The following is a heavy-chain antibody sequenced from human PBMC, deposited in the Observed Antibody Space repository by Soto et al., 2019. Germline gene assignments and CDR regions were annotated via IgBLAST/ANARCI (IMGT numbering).Heavy chain of an antibody. Sequence: QVQLVQSGAEVKKPGASVKVSCKASGYTFTSYYMHWVRQAPGQGLEWMGIINPSGGSTSYAQKLQGRVTMTRDTSTSTVYMELSSLRSEDTAVYYCARSRIAVATIDYWGQGTLVTVSS. CDR3: ARSRIAVATIDY. V-gene: IGHV1-46*03. CDR2: INPSGGST. CDR1: GYTFTSYY. J-gene: IGHJ4*02. D-gene: IGHD6-19*01.